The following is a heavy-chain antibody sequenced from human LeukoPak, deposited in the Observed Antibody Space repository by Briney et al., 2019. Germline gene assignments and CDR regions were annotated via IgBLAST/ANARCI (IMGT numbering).Heavy chain of an antibody. D-gene: IGHD6-13*01. J-gene: IGHJ4*02. CDR1: GFTFSSYS. V-gene: IGHV3-48*01. CDR2: ISSSSSTI. CDR3: ARARAPKAPGIAAAGFDY. Sequence: PGRSLRLSCAASGFTFSSYSMNWVRQAPGKGLEWVSYISSSSSTIYYADSVKGRFTISRDNAKNSLYLQMNSMRAEDTAVYYCARARAPKAPGIAAAGFDYWGQGTLVTVSS.